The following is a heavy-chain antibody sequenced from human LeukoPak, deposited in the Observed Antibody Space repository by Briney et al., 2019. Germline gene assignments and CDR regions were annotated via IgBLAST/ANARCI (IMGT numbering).Heavy chain of an antibody. CDR3: ARGLEGYGDYVGWWFDP. Sequence: ASVKVSCKASGYTFTSYGISWVRQAPGQGLEWMGWISAYNGNTNYAQKLQGRVTMTTDTSTSTAYMELRSLRSDDTAVYYCARGLEGYGDYVGWWFDPWGQGTLVTVSS. CDR1: GYTFTSYG. V-gene: IGHV1-18*01. CDR2: ISAYNGNT. J-gene: IGHJ5*02. D-gene: IGHD4-17*01.